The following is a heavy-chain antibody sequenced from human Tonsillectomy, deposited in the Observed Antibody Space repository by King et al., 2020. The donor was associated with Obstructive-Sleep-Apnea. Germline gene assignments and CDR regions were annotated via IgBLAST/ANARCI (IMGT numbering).Heavy chain of an antibody. CDR1: GGTFSSYA. V-gene: IGHV1-69*10. J-gene: IGHJ4*02. D-gene: IGHD5-18*01. CDR2: IIPILGIA. Sequence: VQLVESGAEVKKPGSSVKVSCKASGGTFSSYAISWVRQAPGQGLEWMGGIIPILGIANYAQKFQGRVTITADKSTSTAYMELSSLRSEDTAVYYWAREHTAMATPHIDYWGQGTLVTVSS. CDR3: AREHTAMATPHIDY.